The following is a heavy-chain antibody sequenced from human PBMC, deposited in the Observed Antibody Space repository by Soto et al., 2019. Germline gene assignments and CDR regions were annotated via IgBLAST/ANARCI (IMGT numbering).Heavy chain of an antibody. CDR1: GYTFPRYA. CDR2: INPANGNT. CDR3: ARRGALTSYFFVYYFDY. Sequence: QVQLVQSGAEVKKPGASVKVSCKTSGYTFPRYALHWVRQAPGQRLEWMGWINPANGNTKYSQKSQGRVTFTRDTSASTAYMELSSLISEDTAVYYCARRGALTSYFFVYYFDYWGQGTLVTVSS. D-gene: IGHD3-9*01. J-gene: IGHJ4*02. V-gene: IGHV1-3*01.